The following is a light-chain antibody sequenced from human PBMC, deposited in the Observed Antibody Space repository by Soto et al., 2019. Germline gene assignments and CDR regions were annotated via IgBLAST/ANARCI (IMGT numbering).Light chain of an antibody. V-gene: IGLV1-47*01. CDR2: RNN. CDR3: AAWDDSLSGYV. Sequence: DLPKPPSASVTPGQRVTISCSGSSSNIGSDYVYWYQQFPGTAPKLLIYRNNQRPSGVPDRFSGSKSGTSASLAISGLRSEDEADYYCAAWDDSLSGYVFGTGTKVTVL. J-gene: IGLJ1*01. CDR1: SSNIGSDY.